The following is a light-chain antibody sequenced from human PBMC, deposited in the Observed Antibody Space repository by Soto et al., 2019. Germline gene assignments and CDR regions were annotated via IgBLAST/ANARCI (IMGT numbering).Light chain of an antibody. CDR2: GAS. V-gene: IGKV3-20*01. CDR1: QRISSNY. Sequence: EIVLTQSPGTLSLSPGERATLSCRASQRISSNYLAWYQQKPGQAPRLLIYGASFRAADIPDRFSGSGSGTDFTLTVSRLEPEDFAVYDCQQYGSSPPYTFGQGSKLEIK. J-gene: IGKJ2*01. CDR3: QQYGSSPPYT.